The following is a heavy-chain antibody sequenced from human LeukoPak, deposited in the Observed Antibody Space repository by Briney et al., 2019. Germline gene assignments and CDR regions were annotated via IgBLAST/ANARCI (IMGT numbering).Heavy chain of an antibody. V-gene: IGHV4-39*07. CDR1: GGSITSTSDY. J-gene: IGHJ5*02. Sequence: SETLSLTCTVSGGSITSTSDYWGWIRQPPGKGLEWLATIDYSGSDFYTRKTYANPSLKSRVTISVDTSENQFSLKLSSVTAADTAVYYCARGIESSTSWIDPWGQGTLVTVSS. CDR3: ARGIESSTSWIDP. D-gene: IGHD2-2*01. CDR2: IDYSGSDFYTRKT.